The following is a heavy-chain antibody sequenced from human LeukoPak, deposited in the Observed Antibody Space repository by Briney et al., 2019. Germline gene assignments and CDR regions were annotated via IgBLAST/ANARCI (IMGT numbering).Heavy chain of an antibody. CDR1: GGSISSGGYY. Sequence: SQTLSLTCTVSGGSISSGGYYWSWTRQHPGKGLEWIGYIYYSGSTYYNPSLKSRVTISVDTSKNQFSLKLSSVTAADTAVYYCARDTSMVRGVFDYWGQGTLVTVSS. D-gene: IGHD3-10*01. CDR2: IYYSGST. J-gene: IGHJ4*02. V-gene: IGHV4-31*03. CDR3: ARDTSMVRGVFDY.